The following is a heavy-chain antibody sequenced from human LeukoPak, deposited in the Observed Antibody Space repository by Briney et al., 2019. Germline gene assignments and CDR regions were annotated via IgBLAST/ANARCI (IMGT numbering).Heavy chain of an antibody. CDR2: ISSSSSYI. CDR3: ASGSSDAFDI. Sequence: GGSLRLSCAASGFTFSSYWMHWVRQAPGKGLVWVSSISSSSSYIYYADSVKGRFTISRDNAKNSLYLQMNSLRAEDTAVYYCASGSSDAFDIWGQGTKVTVSS. CDR1: GFTFSSYW. J-gene: IGHJ3*02. V-gene: IGHV3-21*01. D-gene: IGHD1-26*01.